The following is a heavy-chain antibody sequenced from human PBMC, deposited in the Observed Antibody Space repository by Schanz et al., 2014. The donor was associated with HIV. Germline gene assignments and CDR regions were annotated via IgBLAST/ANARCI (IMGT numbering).Heavy chain of an antibody. CDR3: ARGDILTGLYPYYFDS. D-gene: IGHD3-9*01. J-gene: IGHJ4*02. CDR1: GYIFTSQY. V-gene: IGHV1-46*01. CDR2: INPYDGST. Sequence: QVQLVQSGAEVKKPGASVKVSCKASGYIFTSQYMHWVRQAPGQGLEWMGLINPYDGSTSNAQKFQGRVTMTRDTSTSTVYMQLSSLTSDDTAVYYCARGDILTGLYPYYFDSWGQGTLVTVSS.